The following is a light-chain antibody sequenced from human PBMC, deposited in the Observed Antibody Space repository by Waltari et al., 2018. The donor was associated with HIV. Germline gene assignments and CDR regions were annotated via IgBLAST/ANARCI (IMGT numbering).Light chain of an antibody. CDR1: QSINRY. CDR3: QQSYTTLS. CDR2: AAS. Sequence: DIQMTQSPSSLSASVGDRVTITCRTSQSINRYLNWYQEKPGKVHKLLFYAASILQDGVSSRFGGSGAGTDFTLTINSLQPEDFATYYCQQSYTTLSFGGGTKVEIK. J-gene: IGKJ4*01. V-gene: IGKV1-39*01.